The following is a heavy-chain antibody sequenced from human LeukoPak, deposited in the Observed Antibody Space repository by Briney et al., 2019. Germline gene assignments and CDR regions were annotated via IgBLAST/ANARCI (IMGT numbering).Heavy chain of an antibody. CDR2: IYYSGST. Sequence: SETLSLTFTVSGGSISSYYWSWIRQPPGKGLEWIGYIYYSGSTNYNPSLKSRVTISVDTSKNQFSLKLSSVTAADTAVYYCARDRVLWRYFDLWGRGTLVTVSS. V-gene: IGHV4-59*01. J-gene: IGHJ2*01. CDR1: GGSISSYY. D-gene: IGHD3-16*01. CDR3: ARDRVLWRYFDL.